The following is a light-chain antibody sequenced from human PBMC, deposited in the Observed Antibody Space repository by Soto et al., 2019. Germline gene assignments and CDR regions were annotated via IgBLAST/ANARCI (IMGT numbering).Light chain of an antibody. Sequence: DIQMTQSPSSLSASVGDRVTITCRASQSITTFLNWYQQKPGKAPNLLIYAASSLQSGVPSRFSGSGSGTDFTLTIRILQPEDFATYYCQQSYITPWTFGQGTQVEIK. CDR1: QSITTF. J-gene: IGKJ1*01. CDR2: AAS. V-gene: IGKV1-39*01. CDR3: QQSYITPWT.